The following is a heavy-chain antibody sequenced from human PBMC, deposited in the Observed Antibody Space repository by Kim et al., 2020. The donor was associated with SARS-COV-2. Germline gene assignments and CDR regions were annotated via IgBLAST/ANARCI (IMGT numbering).Heavy chain of an antibody. D-gene: IGHD2-21*02. V-gene: IGHV3-30-3*01. CDR2: ISYDGSNE. CDR1: GFTFSNYA. J-gene: IGHJ6*02. CDR3: ARDGGNSGYYGMDV. Sequence: GGSLRLSCAVSGFTFSNYAMHWVRQAPGKGLECVAVISYDGSNEYYADSVRGRFTISRDNSKNTLYLQMNSLRAEDTAVFYCARDGGNSGYYGMDVWGQGTTVTVSS.